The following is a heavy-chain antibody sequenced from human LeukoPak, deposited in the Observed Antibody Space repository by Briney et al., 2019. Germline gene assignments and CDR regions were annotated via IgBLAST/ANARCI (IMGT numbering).Heavy chain of an antibody. J-gene: IGHJ5*02. CDR3: ATRYSGYDFANWFDP. V-gene: IGHV4-30-4*01. CDR2: IYYSGST. D-gene: IGHD5-12*01. CDR1: GGSISSGDYY. Sequence: NPSETLSLTCTVSGGSISSGDYYWSWIRQPPGKGLEWIGYIYYSGSTYYNPSLKGRVTISVDTSKNQFSLKLSSVTAADTAVYYCATRYSGYDFANWFDPWGQGTLVTVSS.